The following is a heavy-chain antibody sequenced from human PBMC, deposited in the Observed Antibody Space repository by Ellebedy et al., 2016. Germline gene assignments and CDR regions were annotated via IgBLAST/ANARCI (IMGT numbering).Heavy chain of an antibody. V-gene: IGHV4-59*12. CDR3: ARGLTTVTHDFDY. D-gene: IGHD4-17*01. CDR2: IYYSGST. Sequence: SETLSLXXTVSGGAISSYYWSWIRQPPGKGLEWIGYIYYSGSTNYNPSLKSRVTISVDTSKNQFSLKLSSVTAADTAVYYCARGLTTVTHDFDYWGQGTLVTVSS. J-gene: IGHJ4*02. CDR1: GGAISSYY.